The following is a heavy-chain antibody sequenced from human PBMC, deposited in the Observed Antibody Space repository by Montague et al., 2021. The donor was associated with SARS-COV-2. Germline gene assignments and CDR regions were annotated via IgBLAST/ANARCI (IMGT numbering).Heavy chain of an antibody. CDR2: IYHTGST. D-gene: IGHD1-26*01. V-gene: IGHV4-39*01. Sequence: SDSHSLTCTVSRGSLRLTSYHWGWIRQPPGKGLEWIVSIYHTGSTYYDPSLESRVTMSVDNSKNQFSLMLTSVTAADTAVYYCANFYSGSYNYWGHGSLVTGSS. CDR1: RGSLRLTSYH. J-gene: IGHJ4*01. CDR3: ANFYSGSYNY.